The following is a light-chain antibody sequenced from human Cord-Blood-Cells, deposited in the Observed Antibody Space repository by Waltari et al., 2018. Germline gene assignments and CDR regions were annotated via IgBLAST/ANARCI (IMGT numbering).Light chain of an antibody. CDR3: SSYTSSSTYV. Sequence: QSALTQPASVSGSPGKSITISCTGTSSAVSGYNYVSWYQQHPGKAPQLMIYDVSNRPSGVSNRVSGSKSGNTASLTISGLQAEDEADYYCSSYTSSSTYVVGTGTKVTVL. CDR1: SSAVSGYNY. CDR2: DVS. J-gene: IGLJ1*01. V-gene: IGLV2-14*01.